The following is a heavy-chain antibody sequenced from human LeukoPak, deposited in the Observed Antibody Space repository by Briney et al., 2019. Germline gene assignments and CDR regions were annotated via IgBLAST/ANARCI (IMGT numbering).Heavy chain of an antibody. Sequence: PGGSLRLSCAASGFTFSSYSMHWVRQAPGKGLEWVSSISSSSSYIYYADSVKGRFTISRDNAKNSLYLQMNSLRAEDTAVYYCAREIQEWLRPRAGYMDVWGKGTTVTVSS. CDR3: AREIQEWLRPRAGYMDV. D-gene: IGHD5-12*01. CDR1: GFTFSSYS. J-gene: IGHJ6*03. CDR2: ISSSSSYI. V-gene: IGHV3-21*01.